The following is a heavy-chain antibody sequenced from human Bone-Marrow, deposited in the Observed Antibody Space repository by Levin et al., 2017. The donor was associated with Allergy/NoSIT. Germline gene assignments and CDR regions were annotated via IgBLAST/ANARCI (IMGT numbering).Heavy chain of an antibody. CDR3: AKAREAGARSFDY. D-gene: IGHD6-13*01. CDR2: IGSGGVP. V-gene: IGHV3-23*01. J-gene: IGHJ4*02. Sequence: GGSLRLSCAASGFTFSSYAMSWVRQAPGKGLEWVSTIGSGGVPYYADSVKGRLTISRDVSKNTAFLQMDSLRAEDTAVYYCAKAREAGARSFDYWGQGTQVTVSS. CDR1: GFTFSSYA.